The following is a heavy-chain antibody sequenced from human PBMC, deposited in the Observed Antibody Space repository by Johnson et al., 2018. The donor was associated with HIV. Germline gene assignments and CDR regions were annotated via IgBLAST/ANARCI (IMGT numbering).Heavy chain of an antibody. D-gene: IGHD4-23*01. CDR3: ARDLVYGGNFRAFDI. Sequence: VQLVESGGNLVQPGGSLRLSCAASGFSVSNYYMSWVRQAPGKGLEWVSVLFSDGTTYYADSVKGRFTISRDNAKNSLYLQMNSLRAEDTAVYYCARDLVYGGNFRAFDIWGQGTMVTVSS. V-gene: IGHV3-66*01. CDR1: GFSVSNYY. J-gene: IGHJ3*02. CDR2: LFSDGTT.